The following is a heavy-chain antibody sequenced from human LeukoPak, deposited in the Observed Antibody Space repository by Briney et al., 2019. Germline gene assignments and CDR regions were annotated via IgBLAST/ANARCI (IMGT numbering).Heavy chain of an antibody. V-gene: IGHV3-7*05. D-gene: IGHD1-14*01. CDR3: ARTLRLGTPRAFDI. CDR2: IHEDGGDK. J-gene: IGHJ3*02. CDR1: GFTFSSYW. Sequence: GVSLRLPCVVSGFTFSSYWMHCVPQAPGKGLVWVANIHEDGGDKYYVDSVKGGFTISRDNAKNSLYLQMNSLRAEDTALYYCARTLRLGTPRAFDIWGRGTMVTVSS.